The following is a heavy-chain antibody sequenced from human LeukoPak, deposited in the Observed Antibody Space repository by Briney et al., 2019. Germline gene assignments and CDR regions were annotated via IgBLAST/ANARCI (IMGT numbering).Heavy chain of an antibody. Sequence: SETLSLTCTVSGGSITSGNYYWGWIRQPPGKGLGWIGSIYYSGSTYYNPSLKSRVTIFIDTSKNQFSLKLLSVTAADTAVYYCARPDQRGYSYGYSAFDIWGQGTMVTVSS. CDR1: GGSITSGNYY. V-gene: IGHV4-39*01. CDR2: IYYSGST. J-gene: IGHJ3*02. CDR3: ARPDQRGYSYGYSAFDI. D-gene: IGHD5-18*01.